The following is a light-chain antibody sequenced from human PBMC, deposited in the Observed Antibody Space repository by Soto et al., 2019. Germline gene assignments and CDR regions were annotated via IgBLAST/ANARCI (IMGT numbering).Light chain of an antibody. Sequence: SVLPQPASLSGSPGQSITIPCTGTSSDVGSYNLVSWYQQHPGKAPKLMIYEGSKRPSGVSNRFSGSKSGNTASLTISGLQAEDEADYYCCSYAGSRVFGTGTKVTVL. J-gene: IGLJ1*01. CDR1: SSDVGSYNL. CDR2: EGS. CDR3: CSYAGSRV. V-gene: IGLV2-23*01.